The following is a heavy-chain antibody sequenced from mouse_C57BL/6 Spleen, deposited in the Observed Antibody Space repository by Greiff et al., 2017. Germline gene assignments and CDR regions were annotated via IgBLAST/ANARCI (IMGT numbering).Heavy chain of an antibody. CDR1: GYAFSSSW. V-gene: IGHV1-82*01. D-gene: IGHD4-1*01. J-gene: IGHJ4*01. CDR3: ARYELGCMED. CDR2: IYPGDGDT. Sequence: VQLQQSGPELVKPGASVKISCKASGYAFSSSWMNWVKQRPGKGLEWIGRIYPGDGDTNYNGKFKGKAKLTADKSSSITYMQLSSLTSEDYAVYFCARYELGCMEDWGQGASDTDSS.